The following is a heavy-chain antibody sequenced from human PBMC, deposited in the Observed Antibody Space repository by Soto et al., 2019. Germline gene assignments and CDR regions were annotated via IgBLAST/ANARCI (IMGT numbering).Heavy chain of an antibody. CDR3: ARFLSMVRGVQN. D-gene: IGHD3-10*01. V-gene: IGHV4-59*01. J-gene: IGHJ1*01. CDR1: GGSISSYY. Sequence: SETLSLTCTVSGGSISSYYWSWIRQPPGKGLEWIGYIYYSGGTNYNPSLKSRVTISVDTSKNQFSLKLSSVTAADTAVYYCARFLSMVRGVQNWGQGTLVTVSS. CDR2: IYYSGGT.